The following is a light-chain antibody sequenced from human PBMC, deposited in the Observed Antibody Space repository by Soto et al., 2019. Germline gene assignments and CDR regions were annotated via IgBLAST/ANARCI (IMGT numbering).Light chain of an antibody. CDR3: QQRTDWPLT. V-gene: IGKV3-11*01. Sequence: EIVWTQAPATLSFSPGERATLSCRASQSVSSYLAWYQQKPGQAPRLLIYDASNRGTGIPARFSGSGSGTDFTLTISSLEPEDFAVYYCQQRTDWPLTFGGGTKVEI. CDR2: DAS. J-gene: IGKJ4*01. CDR1: QSVSSY.